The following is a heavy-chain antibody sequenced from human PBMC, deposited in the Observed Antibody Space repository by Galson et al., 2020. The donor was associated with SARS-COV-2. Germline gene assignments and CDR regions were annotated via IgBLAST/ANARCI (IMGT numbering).Heavy chain of an antibody. CDR2: IHYSGST. V-gene: IGHV4-39*01. J-gene: IGHJ6*02. D-gene: IGHD3-9*01. CDR3: ARGAYDPLAGHYRDYGMDV. Sequence: SETLSLTCTVPGGSVRSSGKYWVWIRQSQGKGLEYIGSIHYSGSTYYNPSLKSRVTTSVDTSKNQVSLKLSSVTAADTAVYYCARGAYDPLAGHYRDYGMDVWGQGTTVTVSS. CDR1: GGSVRSSGKY.